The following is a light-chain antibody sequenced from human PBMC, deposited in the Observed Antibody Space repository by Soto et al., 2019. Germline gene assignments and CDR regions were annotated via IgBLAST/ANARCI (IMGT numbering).Light chain of an antibody. Sequence: EIVLTQSPGTLSLSPGERATLSCRASQSVSSSYLAWYQQKPGQSQRLLIYCASSRATGIPDRFSGSVSGTDFTLTISRLEPEDFAVYYCQQYGSSPPYTFGQGTKLEIK. CDR1: QSVSSSY. J-gene: IGKJ2*01. CDR3: QQYGSSPPYT. CDR2: CAS. V-gene: IGKV3-20*01.